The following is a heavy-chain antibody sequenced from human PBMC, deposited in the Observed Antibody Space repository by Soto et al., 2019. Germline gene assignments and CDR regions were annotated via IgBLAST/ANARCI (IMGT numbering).Heavy chain of an antibody. D-gene: IGHD6-19*01. V-gene: IGHV4-39*01. CDR3: ARQQWLVLNAFDI. CDR1: GGSISSSSYY. J-gene: IGHJ3*02. CDR2: ISYSGST. Sequence: SETLSLTCTVSGGSISSSSYYWGWIRQSPEKGLEWIASISYSGSTYYNLTLKSRVTISVDTSKNQFSLKLSSVTAADTAVYYCARQQWLVLNAFDIWGQGTMVTVSS.